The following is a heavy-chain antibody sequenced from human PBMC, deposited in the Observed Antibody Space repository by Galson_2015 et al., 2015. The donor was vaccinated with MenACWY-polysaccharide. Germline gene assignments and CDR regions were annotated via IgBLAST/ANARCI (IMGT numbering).Heavy chain of an antibody. CDR3: ARAVRSVARSDS. CDR1: GFTFNTFA. Sequence: SLRLSCAGSGFTFNTFAMNWVRQAPGKGLEWVALISYDGSNKYHADSVKGRFTISRNNSKNTVYLQMDSLRPEDTALYYCARAVRSVARSDSWGQGAQVTVSS. V-gene: IGHV3-30-3*01. J-gene: IGHJ5*01. CDR2: ISYDGSNK. D-gene: IGHD6-19*01.